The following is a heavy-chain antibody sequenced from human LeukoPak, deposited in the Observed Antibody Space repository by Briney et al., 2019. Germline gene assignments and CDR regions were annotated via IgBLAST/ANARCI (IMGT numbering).Heavy chain of an antibody. Sequence: PGGSLRLSCEASGFTFSNYVIHWVRQAPGKGLEWLAAISYDGTNKYYTDSVKGRFTISRDHSKTTVDLQMDSLGGADTAVYYCARSPTYYYMDVWGKGTTVTVSS. CDR3: ARSPTYYYMDV. V-gene: IGHV3-30-3*01. J-gene: IGHJ6*03. CDR2: ISYDGTNK. CDR1: GFTFSNYV.